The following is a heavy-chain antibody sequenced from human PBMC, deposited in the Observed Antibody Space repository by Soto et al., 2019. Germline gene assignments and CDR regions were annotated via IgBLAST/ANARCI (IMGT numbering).Heavy chain of an antibody. CDR3: ARHTTWYFDY. CDR1: GGSISSSSYY. J-gene: IGHJ4*02. CDR2: IYYSGST. V-gene: IGHV4-39*01. D-gene: IGHD2-2*01. Sequence: SETLSLTCTVSGGSISSSSYYWGWIRQPPGKGLEWIGCIYYSGSTYNNPSLRSRVTISVDTSKNQLSLKSTSVTAADTAVYYCARHTTWYFDYWGQGTLVTVSS.